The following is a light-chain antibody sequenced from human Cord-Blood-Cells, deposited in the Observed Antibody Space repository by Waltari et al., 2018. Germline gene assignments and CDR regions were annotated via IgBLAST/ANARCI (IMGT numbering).Light chain of an antibody. V-gene: IGKV1-39*01. Sequence: DIQMTQSPSSLSASVGDRVTITCRASQSISSYLNWYQQKPGKAPKLLIYAASSLQSGVPSRFSGSGSGTDFTLTISSLQPEDFATYYCQQSYSTPRKTLFTFGPGTKVDIK. CDR3: QQSYSTPRKTLFT. J-gene: IGKJ3*01. CDR1: QSISSY. CDR2: AAS.